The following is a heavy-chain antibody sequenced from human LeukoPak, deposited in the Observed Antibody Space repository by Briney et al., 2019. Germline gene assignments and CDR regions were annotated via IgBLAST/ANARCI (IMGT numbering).Heavy chain of an antibody. CDR3: ASRGILGDDAFDI. J-gene: IGHJ3*02. CDR1: GGPVSSGSYC. Sequence: PSETLSLTCTVSGGPVSSGSYCWSWIRQPPGKGLEWIGYIYYSGSTNYNPSLKSRVTISVDTSKNQFSLKLSSVTAADTAVYYCASRGILGDDAFDIWGQGTMVTVSS. V-gene: IGHV4-61*01. CDR2: IYYSGST. D-gene: IGHD2-15*01.